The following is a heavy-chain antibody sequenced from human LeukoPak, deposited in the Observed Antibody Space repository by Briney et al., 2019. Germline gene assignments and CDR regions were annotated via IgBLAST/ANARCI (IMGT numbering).Heavy chain of an antibody. D-gene: IGHD6-19*01. CDR3: ARDQVKSGLAGY. V-gene: IGHV1-69*13. CDR2: IIPIFGTA. Sequence: SVKVSCKASGGTFSSYAISWVRQAPGQGLEWMGGIIPIFGTANYAQRFQGRVTITADESTSTAYMELSSLRSEDTAVYYCARDQVKSGLAGYWGQGTLVTVSS. CDR1: GGTFSSYA. J-gene: IGHJ4*02.